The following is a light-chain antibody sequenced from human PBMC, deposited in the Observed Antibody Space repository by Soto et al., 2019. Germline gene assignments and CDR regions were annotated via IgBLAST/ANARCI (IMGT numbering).Light chain of an antibody. Sequence: SYELTQPPSVSVAPGQTAKITCGGNNIGSESVHWYQQKPGQPPVLVIYYDNDRPSGIPERFSGSNSGNTATLTISGVEAGDEADYYCQVWVDSSDHPVFGGGTKLTVL. CDR1: NIGSES. CDR3: QVWVDSSDHPV. J-gene: IGLJ2*01. V-gene: IGLV3-21*04. CDR2: YDN.